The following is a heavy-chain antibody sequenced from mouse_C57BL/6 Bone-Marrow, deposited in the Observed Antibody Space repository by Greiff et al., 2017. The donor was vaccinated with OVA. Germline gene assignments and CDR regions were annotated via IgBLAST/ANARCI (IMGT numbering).Heavy chain of an antibody. CDR3: ARKGYWNFDY. CDR2: INPGSGGT. D-gene: IGHD2-14*01. CDR1: GYAFTNYL. V-gene: IGHV1-54*01. J-gene: IGHJ2*01. Sequence: QVQLQQSGAELVRPGTSVKVSCKASGYAFTNYLIEWVKQRPGQGLEWIGVINPGSGGTNYNEKFKGKATLTADKSSSTAYMQLSSLTSEDSAVYFCARKGYWNFDYWGQGTTLTVSS.